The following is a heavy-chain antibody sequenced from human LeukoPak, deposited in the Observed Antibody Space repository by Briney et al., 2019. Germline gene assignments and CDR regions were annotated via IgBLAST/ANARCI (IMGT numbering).Heavy chain of an antibody. CDR3: ARDRYDSSGKALYYFDY. D-gene: IGHD3-22*01. CDR1: GFAFSSYA. Sequence: PGGCLRLSCAASGFAFSSYAMHWVRQAPGKGLEWVAVISYDGSNKYYADSVKGRFTISRDNSKNTLYLQMNSLRAEDTAVYYCARDRYDSSGKALYYFDYWGQGTLVTVSS. CDR2: ISYDGSNK. J-gene: IGHJ4*02. V-gene: IGHV3-30-3*01.